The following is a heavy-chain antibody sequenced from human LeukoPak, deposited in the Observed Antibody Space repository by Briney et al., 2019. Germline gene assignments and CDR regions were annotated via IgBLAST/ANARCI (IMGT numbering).Heavy chain of an antibody. CDR1: GYTLTELS. CDR3: ATDLSAHPGTPDY. V-gene: IGHV1-24*01. CDR2: FDPEDGET. Sequence: ASVKVSCKVSGYTLTELSMHWVRQAPGKGLEWMGGFDPEDGETIYAQKFQGRVTMTEDTSTDTAYMGLSSLRSEDTAVYYCATDLSAHPGTPDYWGQGTLVTVSS. J-gene: IGHJ4*02. D-gene: IGHD3-10*01.